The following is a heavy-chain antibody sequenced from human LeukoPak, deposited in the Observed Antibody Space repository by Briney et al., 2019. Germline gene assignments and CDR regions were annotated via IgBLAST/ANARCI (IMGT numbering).Heavy chain of an antibody. Sequence: APVKDSCKTSGYTFTSYYMHWVRQAPGQGLEWMGIINPSGGSTSYAQKFQGRVSMTRDTSTSTVYMELSSLRSEDTAVYYCARRVGGFDYWGQGTLVSVSS. CDR3: ARRVGGFDY. V-gene: IGHV1-46*01. CDR1: GYTFTSYY. D-gene: IGHD3-16*01. CDR2: INPSGGST. J-gene: IGHJ4*02.